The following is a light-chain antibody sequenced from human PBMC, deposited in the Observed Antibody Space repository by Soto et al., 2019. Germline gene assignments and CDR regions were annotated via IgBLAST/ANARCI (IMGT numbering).Light chain of an antibody. CDR1: SSNIGSNT. V-gene: IGLV1-44*01. CDR3: AAWDDSLSGYV. CDR2: SND. Sequence: QSALTQPPSASGTPGQRVTISCSGSSSNIGSNTVNWYQQLPGTTPKLLIYSNDQRPSGVPDRFSGSKSGPSASLAISGLQSVDEADYYCAAWDDSLSGYVFGPGTKVTVL. J-gene: IGLJ1*01.